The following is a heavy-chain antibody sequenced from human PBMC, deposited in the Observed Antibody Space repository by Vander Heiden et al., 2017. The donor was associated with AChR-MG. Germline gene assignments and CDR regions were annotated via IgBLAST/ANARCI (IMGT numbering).Heavy chain of an antibody. D-gene: IGHD2-2*01. CDR2: ISSSSSYI. Sequence: EVQLVESGGGLVKSGGSLRLSCAASGFPFSSYSINWVRQARGKGLEWVSFISSSSSYIYYADSVKGRFTISRDNAKNSLYLQMNSLRAEDTAVYYCARGGTSWNGMDVWGQGTTVTVSS. V-gene: IGHV3-21*01. CDR1: GFPFSSYS. CDR3: ARGGTSWNGMDV. J-gene: IGHJ6*02.